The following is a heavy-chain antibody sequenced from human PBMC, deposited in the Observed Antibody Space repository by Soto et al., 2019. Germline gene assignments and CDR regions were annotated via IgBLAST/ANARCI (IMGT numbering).Heavy chain of an antibody. CDR2: IYYSGST. J-gene: IGHJ4*02. V-gene: IGHV4-31*02. CDR1: GGSISSAGYY. Sequence: SETLSLTCTVSGGSISSAGYYWSWIRQHPGKGLEWIGYIYYSGSTYYNPSLKSRLIISVDTSKNQFSLKLSSVTAADTAVYYCARAGPGPCGDYVDWGQGTPVTV. CDR3: ARAGPGPCGDYVD. D-gene: IGHD4-17*01.